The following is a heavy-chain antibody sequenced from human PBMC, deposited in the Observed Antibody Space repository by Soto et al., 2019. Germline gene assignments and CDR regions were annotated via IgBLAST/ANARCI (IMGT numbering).Heavy chain of an antibody. J-gene: IGHJ6*02. CDR1: GYTFTSYY. V-gene: IGHV1-46*01. Sequence: GPVKVSCKASGYTFTSYYMHWVRQAPGQGLEWMGIINPSGGSTSYAQKFQGRVTMTRDTSTSTVYMELSSLRSEDTAVYYCAREIVLVPAAIGIYYYYYGMDVWGQGTTVTVSS. CDR2: INPSGGST. CDR3: AREIVLVPAAIGIYYYYYGMDV. D-gene: IGHD2-2*01.